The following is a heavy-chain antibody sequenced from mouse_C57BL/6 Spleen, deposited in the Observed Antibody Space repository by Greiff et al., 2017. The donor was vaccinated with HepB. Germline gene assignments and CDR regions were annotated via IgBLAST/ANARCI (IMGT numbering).Heavy chain of an antibody. CDR1: GYTFTSYW. V-gene: IGHV1-55*01. CDR3: ARWCTTVVGWMDD. CDR2: IYPGSGST. Sequence: VQLQQPGAELVKPGASVKMSCKASGYTFTSYWITWVKQRPGQGLEWIGDIYPGSGSTNYNEKFKSKATMTVDTSSSTAYMQLSSLTSEDSAVYYCARWCTTVVGWMDDWGQGTSVTVSS. D-gene: IGHD1-1*01. J-gene: IGHJ4*01.